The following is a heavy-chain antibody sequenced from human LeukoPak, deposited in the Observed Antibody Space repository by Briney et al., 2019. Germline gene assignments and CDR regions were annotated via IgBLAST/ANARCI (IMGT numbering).Heavy chain of an antibody. D-gene: IGHD5-18*01. CDR2: INHSGST. Sequence: SETLSLTCAVNGGSFSGYYWSWIRQRPWNGLHLIGAINHSGSTNYNPSLKSRVTISVDTSKNQFSLKLSSVTAADTAVYYCARGSIRGYSYGYHDAFDIWGQGTMVTVSS. J-gene: IGHJ3*02. CDR3: ARGSIRGYSYGYHDAFDI. V-gene: IGHV4-34*01. CDR1: GGSFSGYY.